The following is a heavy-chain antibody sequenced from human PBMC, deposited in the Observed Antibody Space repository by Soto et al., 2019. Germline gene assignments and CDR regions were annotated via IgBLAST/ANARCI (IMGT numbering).Heavy chain of an antibody. CDR3: ARGEEEASIAVAIDY. Sequence: QVQLVQSGAEVKKPGSSVKVSCKASGGTFSSYAISWVRQAPGQGLEWMGGVIPIFGTANYAQKFQGIVTITADESRSTAYMELSSLRSEDTAVYYCARGEEEASIAVAIDYWGQGTLVTVSS. D-gene: IGHD6-19*01. J-gene: IGHJ4*02. V-gene: IGHV1-69*12. CDR2: VIPIFGTA. CDR1: GGTFSSYA.